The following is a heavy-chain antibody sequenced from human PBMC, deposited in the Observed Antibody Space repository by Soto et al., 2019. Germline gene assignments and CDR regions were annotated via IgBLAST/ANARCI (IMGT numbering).Heavy chain of an antibody. CDR2: INNGGVT. Sequence: EVQLPESGGDFVQPGGSLRLSCAASGFPFSNYGMTWVRQAPGKGLEWVSTINNGGVTYYADSVKGRFSISRDNSDNTVFLQMSSLTDEDTAVYSCARDGPEGRVGDYWGQGTLVTVPS. CDR3: ARDGPEGRVGDY. V-gene: IGHV3-23*01. J-gene: IGHJ4*02. CDR1: GFPFSNYG.